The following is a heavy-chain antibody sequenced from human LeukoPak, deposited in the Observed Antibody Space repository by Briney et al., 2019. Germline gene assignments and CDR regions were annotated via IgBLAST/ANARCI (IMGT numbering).Heavy chain of an antibody. CDR3: ARGVEQWLVPYFDY. J-gene: IGHJ4*02. V-gene: IGHV4-39*01. CDR2: IYYSGST. CDR1: GGSISSSSYY. Sequence: SETLSLTCTVSGGSISSSSYYWGWIRQPPGKGLEWIGSIYYSGSTYYNPSLKSRVTISVDTSKNQFSLKLSSVTAADTAVYYCARGVEQWLVPYFDYWGQGTLVTVSS. D-gene: IGHD6-19*01.